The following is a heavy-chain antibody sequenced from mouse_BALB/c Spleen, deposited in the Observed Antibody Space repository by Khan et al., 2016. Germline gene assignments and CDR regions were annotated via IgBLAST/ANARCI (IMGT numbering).Heavy chain of an antibody. CDR2: ISYSGQT. D-gene: IGHD2-5*01. CDR3: GRYDCSTYLRGMDY. CDR1: GDSITSGY. V-gene: IGHV3-8*02. Sequence: EVQLVESGPSLVKPSQTLSLTCSVTGDSITSGYWNWIRKFPGNKFEYMGYISYSGQTYYNPSLKSRIFITRDTSTNQYSLQLNSGTTEKTATYYCGRYDCSTYLRGMDYWGQGTSVTVSS. J-gene: IGHJ4*01.